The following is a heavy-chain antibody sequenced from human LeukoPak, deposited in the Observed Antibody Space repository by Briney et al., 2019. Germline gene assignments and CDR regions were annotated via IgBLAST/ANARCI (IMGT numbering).Heavy chain of an antibody. J-gene: IGHJ6*03. CDR3: ARVRIKRILEWSAHDCYYYYMDV. D-gene: IGHD3-3*01. Sequence: SVKVSCKASGGTFSSYAISWVRQAPGQGLEWMGGIIPIFGTANYAQKFQGRVTITADESTSTAYMELSSLRSEDTAVCYCARVRIKRILEWSAHDCYYYYMDVWGKGTTVTVSS. CDR2: IIPIFGTA. V-gene: IGHV1-69*13. CDR1: GGTFSSYA.